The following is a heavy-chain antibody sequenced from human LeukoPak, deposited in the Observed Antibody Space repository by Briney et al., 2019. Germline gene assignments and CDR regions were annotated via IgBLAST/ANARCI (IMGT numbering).Heavy chain of an antibody. D-gene: IGHD4-17*01. V-gene: IGHV3-21*01. Sequence: GGSLRLSCAASGFTFSIYSMNWVRQAPGKGLEWVSSISSSSSYIYYADSVKGRFTISRDNAKNSLYLQMNSLRAEDTAVYYCARSLGGDYRDLWGQGTLVTVSS. J-gene: IGHJ5*02. CDR2: ISSSSSYI. CDR3: ARSLGGDYRDL. CDR1: GFTFSIYS.